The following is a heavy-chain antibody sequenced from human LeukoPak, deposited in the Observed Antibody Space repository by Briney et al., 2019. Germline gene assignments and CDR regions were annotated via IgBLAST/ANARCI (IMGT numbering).Heavy chain of an antibody. V-gene: IGHV1-2*06. J-gene: IGHJ4*02. CDR3: AREYRAMVRGVIIVGN. CDR1: GYTFTGYY. CDR2: INPNSGGT. Sequence: ASVKVSCKASGYTFTGYYMHWVRQAPGQGLEWMGRINPNSGGTNYAQKFQGRVTMTRDTSISTAYMELSRLRSDDTAVYYCAREYRAMVRGVIIVGNWGQGTLVTVSS. D-gene: IGHD3-10*01.